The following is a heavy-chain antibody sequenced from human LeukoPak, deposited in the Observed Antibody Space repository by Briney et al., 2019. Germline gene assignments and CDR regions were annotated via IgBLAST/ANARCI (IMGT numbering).Heavy chain of an antibody. V-gene: IGHV3-74*01. CDR2: VNSDGTRT. J-gene: IGHJ4*02. Sequence: GGSLRLSCATSGFTFTNYWMHWVRQVPGKGLVWVSDVNSDGTRTRYADFVQGRFTISRDNAKNTLSLQMNSLRDEDTAVYYCARDGMTYGRHFDYWGQGALVTVSS. CDR1: GFTFTNYW. D-gene: IGHD3-10*01. CDR3: ARDGMTYGRHFDY.